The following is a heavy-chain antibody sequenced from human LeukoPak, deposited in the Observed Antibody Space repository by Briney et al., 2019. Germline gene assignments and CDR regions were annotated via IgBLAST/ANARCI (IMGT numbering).Heavy chain of an antibody. V-gene: IGHV1-18*01. J-gene: IGHJ4*02. Sequence: ASVKVSCKASGYTFTSYGISWVRQAPGHGLEWMGWISAYTGNTNYAQKFQGRVTMTTDTSTSTAYMQLRSLITDDTAVYYCAGRSIVGANFDYWGQGTLVTVS. CDR3: AGRSIVGANFDY. D-gene: IGHD1-26*01. CDR2: ISAYTGNT. CDR1: GYTFTSYG.